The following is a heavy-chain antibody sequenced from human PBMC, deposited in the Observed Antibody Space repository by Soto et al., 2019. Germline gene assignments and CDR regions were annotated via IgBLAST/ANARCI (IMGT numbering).Heavy chain of an antibody. V-gene: IGHV3-23*01. Sequence: PGGSLRLSCAASGFTFSSYAMSWVRQAPGKGLEWVSAISGSGGSTYYADSVKGRFTISRDNSKNTLYLQMNSLRAEDTAVYYCAKDPIATVTTGYYFDYWGQGTLVTVSS. CDR2: ISGSGGST. D-gene: IGHD4-17*01. J-gene: IGHJ4*02. CDR3: AKDPIATVTTGYYFDY. CDR1: GFTFSSYA.